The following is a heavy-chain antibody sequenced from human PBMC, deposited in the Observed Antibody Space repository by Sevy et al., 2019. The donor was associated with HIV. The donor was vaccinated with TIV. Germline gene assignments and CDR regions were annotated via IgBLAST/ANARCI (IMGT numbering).Heavy chain of an antibody. Sequence: ASVKVSCKASGYTFTGYYMHWVRQAPGQGLEWMGWINPNSGGTNYAQKFQGRVTMTRDTSISTAYMELSRLRSDDTAVYYCARGNQRIHLITMIVAIDYWGQGTLVTVSS. CDR2: INPNSGGT. V-gene: IGHV1-2*02. J-gene: IGHJ4*02. D-gene: IGHD3-22*01. CDR3: ARGNQRIHLITMIVAIDY. CDR1: GYTFTGYY.